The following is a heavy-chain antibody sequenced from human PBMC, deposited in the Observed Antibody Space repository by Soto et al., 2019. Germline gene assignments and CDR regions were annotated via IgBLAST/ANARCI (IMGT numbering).Heavy chain of an antibody. CDR3: AKNSGWFNT. J-gene: IGHJ5*02. D-gene: IGHD3-10*01. V-gene: IGHV3-23*01. Sequence: EFQVMQSGGGFVQPGGSLRLACAAYGFAFSATDMSWIRQAPGKGLEWVSTIDGGGETTYYADSVRGRFTISRDNSKNTVYLQMDGLRVDDTAFYYCAKNSGWFNTWGQGDLVIVSS. CDR2: IDGGGETT. CDR1: GFAFSATD.